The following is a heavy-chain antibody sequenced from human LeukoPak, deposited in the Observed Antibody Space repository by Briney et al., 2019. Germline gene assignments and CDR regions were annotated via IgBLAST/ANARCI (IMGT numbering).Heavy chain of an antibody. D-gene: IGHD1-14*01. V-gene: IGHV3-30*02. Sequence: PGGSLRLSCEASGFIFSTFGMHWVRQAPGKGLEWVAFIRYNGNNQHYADSVKGRFTISRDNSKNTLYLQMNSLRAEDTAVYYCAKGDKPGYWGQGTLITVSS. CDR1: GFIFSTFG. J-gene: IGHJ4*02. CDR3: AKGDKPGY. CDR2: IRYNGNNQ.